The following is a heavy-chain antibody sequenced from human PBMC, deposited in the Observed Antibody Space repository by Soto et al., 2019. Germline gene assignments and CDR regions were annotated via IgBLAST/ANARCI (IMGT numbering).Heavy chain of an antibody. CDR2: ISGSGGST. D-gene: IGHD6-6*01. CDR1: GFIFSSYA. Sequence: PGWSLRLSCAASGFIFSSYAMSWVRQAPGKGLEWASAISGSGGSTYYADSVKGRFTISRDNSKNTLYLQMNSLRAEDTAVYYRAKDHSSSGDYYYYGMDVWGQGTTVTVSS. V-gene: IGHV3-23*01. J-gene: IGHJ6*02. CDR3: AKDHSSSGDYYYYGMDV.